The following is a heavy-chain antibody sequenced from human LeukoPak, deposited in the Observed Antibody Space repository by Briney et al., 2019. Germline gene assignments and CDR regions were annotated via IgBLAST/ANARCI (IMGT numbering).Heavy chain of an antibody. Sequence: PGGSLRLSCAASGFTFSSYSMNWVRQAPGKGLEWVANIKQDGSEKYYVDSVKGRFTISRDNAKNLLYLQMNSLRAEDTAVYYCARDEGAYTYGGQGTLVTVSS. J-gene: IGHJ4*02. D-gene: IGHD5-18*01. CDR2: IKQDGSEK. V-gene: IGHV3-7*01. CDR3: ARDEGAYTY. CDR1: GFTFSSYS.